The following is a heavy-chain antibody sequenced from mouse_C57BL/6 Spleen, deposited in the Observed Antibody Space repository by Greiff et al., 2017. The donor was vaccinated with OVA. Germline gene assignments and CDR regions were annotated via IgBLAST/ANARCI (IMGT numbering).Heavy chain of an antibody. D-gene: IGHD1-1*01. CDR3: ARNYGTFDD. J-gene: IGHJ2*01. CDR2: IYPRDGST. Sequence: QVQLQQSGPELVKPGASVKLSCKASGYTFTSYDINWVKQRPGQGLEWIGWIYPRDGSTTYNEKFKGKATLTVDTSSSTAYMELHSLTSEDSAVYFCARNYGTFDDWGQGTTLTVSS. CDR1: GYTFTSYD. V-gene: IGHV1-85*01.